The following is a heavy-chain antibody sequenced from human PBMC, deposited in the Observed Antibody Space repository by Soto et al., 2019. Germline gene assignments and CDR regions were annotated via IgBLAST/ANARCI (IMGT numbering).Heavy chain of an antibody. CDR3: AKEGVLVVVAATYYYMDV. D-gene: IGHD2-15*01. CDR2: ISWNSGSI. J-gene: IGHJ6*03. Sequence: GGSLRLSCAASGFTFDDYAMHWVRQAPGKGLEWVSGISWNSGSIGYADSVKGRFTISRDNAKNSLYLQMNSLRAEDTALYYCAKEGVLVVVAATYYYMDVWGKGTTVTVSS. V-gene: IGHV3-9*01. CDR1: GFTFDDYA.